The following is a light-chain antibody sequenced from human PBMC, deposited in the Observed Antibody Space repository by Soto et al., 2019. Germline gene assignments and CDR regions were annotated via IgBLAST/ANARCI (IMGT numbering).Light chain of an antibody. J-gene: IGKJ4*01. CDR3: QQYGNSPLT. CDR1: QSVSSSH. Sequence: EIVLTQSPGTLSLSPGGRATLSCRASQSVSSSHLAWYQQKPGQAPRLLIYGASSRTTGIPDRFSGSGSGTDFTLTISRLEPEDFAVYYCQQYGNSPLTFGGGTKVEIK. CDR2: GAS. V-gene: IGKV3-20*01.